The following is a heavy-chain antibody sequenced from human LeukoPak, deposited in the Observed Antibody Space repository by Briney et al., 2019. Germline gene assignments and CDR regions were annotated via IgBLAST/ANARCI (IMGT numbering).Heavy chain of an antibody. CDR3: ARSGSYAAAGDY. CDR2: GFYSGSA. D-gene: IGHD2-15*01. CDR1: GGSLSGSSYY. Sequence: PSETLPLTCTVPGGSLSGSSYYWAWIRQPPGKGPDWIGSGFYSGSAYYNPSLKSRLTIFVDTSKNQFSLKLSSVTAADTAVYYCARSGSYAAAGDYWGQGTLVTVSS. J-gene: IGHJ4*02. V-gene: IGHV4-39*01.